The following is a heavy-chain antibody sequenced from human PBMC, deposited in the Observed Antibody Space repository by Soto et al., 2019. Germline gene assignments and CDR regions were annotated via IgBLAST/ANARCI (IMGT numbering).Heavy chain of an antibody. Sequence: TLSLTCAVSGGSISSGGYSWSWIRQPPGKGLEWIGYIYHSGSTYYNPSLKSRVTISVDRSKNQFSLKLSSVTAADTAVYYCASSQTTVTSYDYWGQGTLVTVSS. D-gene: IGHD4-17*01. CDR3: ASSQTTVTSYDY. V-gene: IGHV4-30-2*01. CDR2: IYHSGST. CDR1: GGSISSGGYS. J-gene: IGHJ4*02.